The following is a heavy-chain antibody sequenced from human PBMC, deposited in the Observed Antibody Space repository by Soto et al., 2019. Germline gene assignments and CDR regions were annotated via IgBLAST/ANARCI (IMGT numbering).Heavy chain of an antibody. CDR3: AGGAPQGYYYYYMDV. Sequence: SETLSLTCTGSGGSISSSRYYRGWIRQPPGKGLECIGSIYYSGSTYYNPSLKSRVTISVDTSKNQFSLKLSSVTAADTAVYYCAGGAPQGYYYYYMDVWGKGTTVTVS. D-gene: IGHD3-16*01. J-gene: IGHJ6*03. V-gene: IGHV4-39*01. CDR2: IYYSGST. CDR1: GGSISSSRYY.